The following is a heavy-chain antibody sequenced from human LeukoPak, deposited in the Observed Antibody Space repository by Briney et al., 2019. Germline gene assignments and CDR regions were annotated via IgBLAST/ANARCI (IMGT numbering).Heavy chain of an antibody. J-gene: IGHJ4*02. CDR2: IWYDGSNK. CDR3: AKDLDYYDSSGFPAN. D-gene: IGHD3-22*01. V-gene: IGHV3-33*06. CDR1: GFTFSSYG. Sequence: GSLRLSCAASGFTFSSYGMQWVRQAPGKGLEWVAVIWYDGSNKYYADSVKGRFTISRDNSKNTLYLQMNSLRAEDTAVYYCAKDLDYYDSSGFPANWGQGTLVTVSS.